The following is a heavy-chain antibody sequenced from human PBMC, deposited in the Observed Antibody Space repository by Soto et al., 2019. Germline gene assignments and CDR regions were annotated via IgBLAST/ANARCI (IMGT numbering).Heavy chain of an antibody. CDR2: IYYSGST. V-gene: IGHV4-31*03. Sequence: QVQLQESGPGLVKPSQTLSLTCTVSGGSISSGGYYWSWIRQHPGKGLEWIGYIYYSGSTYYNHSLQSRVTISVDTSKNQFSLKLSSVTAADTAVYYCARANTPLRFLEWSGGDNWFDPWGQGTLVTVSS. D-gene: IGHD3-3*01. J-gene: IGHJ5*02. CDR1: GGSISSGGYY. CDR3: ARANTPLRFLEWSGGDNWFDP.